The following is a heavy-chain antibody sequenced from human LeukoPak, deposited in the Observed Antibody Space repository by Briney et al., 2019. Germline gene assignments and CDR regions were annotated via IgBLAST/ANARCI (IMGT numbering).Heavy chain of an antibody. Sequence: SETLSLTCTVSGGSISSSSYYWGWIRQPPGKGLEWIGSIYYSGSTYYNPSLKSRVTISVDTSKNQFSLKLSSVTAAGTAVYYCARRRPSHYFDYWGQGTLVTVSS. J-gene: IGHJ4*02. CDR2: IYYSGST. CDR1: GGSISSSSYY. V-gene: IGHV4-39*01. CDR3: ARRRPSHYFDY.